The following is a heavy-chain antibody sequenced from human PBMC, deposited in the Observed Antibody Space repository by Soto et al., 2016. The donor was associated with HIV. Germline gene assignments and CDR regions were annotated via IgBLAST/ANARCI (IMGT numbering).Heavy chain of an antibody. CDR2: ISSSSTYI. J-gene: IGHJ4*02. D-gene: IGHD4-17*01. Sequence: EVQLVESGGGLVKPGGSLRLSCVVSGFTFSSYSMNWVRQAPGKGLEWVSSISSSSTYIYYADSVKGRFTISRDNTKNSLYLQMNSLRAEDTAVYYCARAGSRRGTTTYFDYWGQGTLVTVSS. CDR3: ARAGSRRGTTTYFDY. V-gene: IGHV3-21*01. CDR1: GFTFSSYS.